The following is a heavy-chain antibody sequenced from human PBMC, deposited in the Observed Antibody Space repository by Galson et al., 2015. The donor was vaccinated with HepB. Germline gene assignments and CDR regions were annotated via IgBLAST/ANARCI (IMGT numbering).Heavy chain of an antibody. CDR1: GFTFTDFG. CDR2: IWFDGTNQ. V-gene: IGHV3-30*02. J-gene: IGHJ4*02. CDR3: AKGEVAYASPAEGFDF. D-gene: IGHD2-2*01. Sequence: SLRLSCAASGFTFTDFGMHWVRQAPGKGLEWVALIWFDGTNQYYADSVKGRFTISRDNSKNTHYLQMNSLRNEDSAVYFCAKGEVAYASPAEGFDFWRQGTRVTVPS.